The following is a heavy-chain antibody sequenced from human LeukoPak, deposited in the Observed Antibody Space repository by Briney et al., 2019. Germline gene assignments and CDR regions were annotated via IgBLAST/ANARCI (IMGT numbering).Heavy chain of an antibody. CDR3: ARQGLDSGSSYWYFDL. Sequence: PSETLSLTCAVSGGSISSTSYYWGWIRQPPGKGLEWIGYIYYSGNTNYNPSLKSRVTISADTSKNQFSLKLSSVTAADTAVYYCARQGLDSGSSYWYFDLWGRGTLVTVSS. D-gene: IGHD3-10*01. CDR1: GGSISSTSYY. CDR2: IYYSGNT. J-gene: IGHJ2*01. V-gene: IGHV4-61*05.